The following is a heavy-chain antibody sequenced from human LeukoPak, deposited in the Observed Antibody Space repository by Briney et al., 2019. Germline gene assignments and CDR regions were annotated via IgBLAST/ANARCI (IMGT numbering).Heavy chain of an antibody. J-gene: IGHJ6*04. V-gene: IGHV3-30*18. CDR2: ISYDGSNK. D-gene: IGHD6-6*01. Sequence: GRSLRLSCAASGFTFSSYGMHWVRQAPGKGLEWVAVISYDGSNKYYADSVKGGFTTSRDNYKNTLYLQMKSLRAEDTAVYYCAKRISSVYYYGMDVWGKGTTVTVSS. CDR1: GFTFSSYG. CDR3: AKRISSVYYYGMDV.